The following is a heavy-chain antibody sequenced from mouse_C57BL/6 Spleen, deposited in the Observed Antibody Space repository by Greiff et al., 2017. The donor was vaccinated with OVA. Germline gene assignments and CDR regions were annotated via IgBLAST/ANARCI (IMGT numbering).Heavy chain of an antibody. CDR2: IYPSDSET. D-gene: IGHD1-1*01. J-gene: IGHJ1*03. CDR3: ARGDYGSPHWYFDV. CDR1: GYTFTSYW. Sequence: QVQLKQPGAELVRPGSSVKLSCKASGYTFTSYWMDWVKQRPGQGLEWIGNIYPSDSETHYNQKFKDKATLTVDKSSSTAYMQLSSLTSEDSAVYYCARGDYGSPHWYFDVWGTGTTVTVSS. V-gene: IGHV1-61*01.